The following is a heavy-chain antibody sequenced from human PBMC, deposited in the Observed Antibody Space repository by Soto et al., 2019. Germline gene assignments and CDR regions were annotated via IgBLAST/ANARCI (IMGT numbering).Heavy chain of an antibody. CDR2: ISYDGSNK. CDR3: ARGGITMIAPSRAPAYGMDV. Sequence: GGSLRLSCAASGFTFSGYAMRWVRQAPGKGLEWVAVISYDGSNKYYADSVKGRFTISRDNSKNTLYLQMNSLRAEDTAVYYCARGGITMIAPSRAPAYGMDVWGQGTTVTVSS. J-gene: IGHJ6*02. V-gene: IGHV3-30-3*01. D-gene: IGHD3-22*01. CDR1: GFTFSGYA.